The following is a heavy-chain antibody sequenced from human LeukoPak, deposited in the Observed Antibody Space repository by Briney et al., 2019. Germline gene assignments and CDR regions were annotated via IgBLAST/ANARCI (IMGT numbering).Heavy chain of an antibody. J-gene: IGHJ4*02. CDR3: ARDKVVGATKFDS. CDR2: INGDGSTT. Sequence: GGSLRLSCAASGFTFSSYWMHWVRQAPGKVLVWVSRINGDGSTTSYADSVKGRFTISRDNAKNTLYLQMNSLRAEDTAVYYCARDKVVGATKFDSWGQGTLVSVSS. CDR1: GFTFSSYW. V-gene: IGHV3-74*01. D-gene: IGHD1-26*01.